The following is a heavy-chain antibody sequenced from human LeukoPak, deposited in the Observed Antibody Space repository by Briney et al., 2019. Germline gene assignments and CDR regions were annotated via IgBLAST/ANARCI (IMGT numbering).Heavy chain of an antibody. Sequence: SETLSLTCTVSGGSISSSSYYWGWIRQPPGKGLEWIGSIYYSGSTYYNPSLKSRVTISVDTSKNQFSLKLSSVTAADTAVYYCARVLSGWILDYWGQGTLVTVSS. CDR1: GGSISSSSYY. V-gene: IGHV4-39*01. CDR3: ARVLSGWILDY. J-gene: IGHJ4*02. D-gene: IGHD6-19*01. CDR2: IYYSGST.